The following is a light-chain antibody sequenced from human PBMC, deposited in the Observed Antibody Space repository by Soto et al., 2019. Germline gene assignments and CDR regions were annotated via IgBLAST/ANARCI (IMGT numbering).Light chain of an antibody. CDR2: EVN. CDR1: NNL. CDR3: FSFTTTSTHV. J-gene: IGLJ1*01. V-gene: IGLV2-14*01. Sequence: QSVLTQPASVSGSPGQSITISCTGTNNLVSWFQQHPGKAPKLMISEVNNRPSGVSNRFSGSKSGNTAYLTISGLQVEDEAEYFCFSFTTTSTHVFGTGTKVTVL.